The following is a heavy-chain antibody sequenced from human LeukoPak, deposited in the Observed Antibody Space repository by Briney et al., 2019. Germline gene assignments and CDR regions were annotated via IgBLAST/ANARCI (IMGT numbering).Heavy chain of an antibody. V-gene: IGHV3-64D*09. Sequence: GGSLRLSCSASGFTFSAYAMYWVPQAPGKGLEYLSGISSNGGSSFYADSVKGRFTISRDNSKNTLYLQMSSLRAEDTAVYYCVKITSVTGGDCWGQGTRLTVSS. CDR1: GFTFSAYA. J-gene: IGHJ4*02. D-gene: IGHD1-1*01. CDR2: ISSNGGSS. CDR3: VKITSVTGGDC.